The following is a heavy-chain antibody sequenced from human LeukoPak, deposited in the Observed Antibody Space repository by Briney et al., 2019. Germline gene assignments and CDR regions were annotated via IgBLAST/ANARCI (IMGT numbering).Heavy chain of an antibody. J-gene: IGHJ4*02. V-gene: IGHV3-74*01. CDR1: GFRFSSYW. CDR2: INSDESST. D-gene: IGHD6-19*01. CDR3: AGGRYCSVWY. Sequence: GGSLSLSCVASGFRFSSYWMHWVRQAPGKGLVWVSRINSDESSTTYADSVKGRFTISRDNAKNTLYLQMNGLRAEDTAVYYCAGGRYCSVWYWGQGTLVTASS.